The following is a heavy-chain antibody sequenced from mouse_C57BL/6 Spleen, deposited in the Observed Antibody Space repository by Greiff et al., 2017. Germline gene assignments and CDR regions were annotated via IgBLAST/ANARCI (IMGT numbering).Heavy chain of an antibody. J-gene: IGHJ2*01. V-gene: IGHV1-69*01. CDR3: ARGRGYSNYYFDY. D-gene: IGHD2-5*01. CDR1: GYTFTSYW. CDR2: IDPSDSYT. Sequence: VQLQQPGAELVMPGASVKLSCKASGYTFTSYWMHWVKQRPGQGLEWIGEIDPSDSYTNYNQKFKGKSTLTVDKSSSTAYMQLSSLTSEDSAVYYCARGRGYSNYYFDYWGQGTTLTVSS.